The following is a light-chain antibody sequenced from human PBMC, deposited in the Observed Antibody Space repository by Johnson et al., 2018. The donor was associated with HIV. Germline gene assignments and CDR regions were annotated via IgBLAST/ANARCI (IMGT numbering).Light chain of an antibody. J-gene: IGLJ1*01. V-gene: IGLV1-51*02. CDR1: SSNIGDNY. CDR2: ENT. CDR3: GTWDRSLSAGGV. Sequence: QSVLTQPPSVSAAPGQKVTISCSGSSSNIGDNYVSWYQQLPGTAPKLLIYENTKRPLGIPDRFSGSKSGTSATLGITGLQTGDEGDYYCGTWDRSLSAGGVFGTGTKVTVL.